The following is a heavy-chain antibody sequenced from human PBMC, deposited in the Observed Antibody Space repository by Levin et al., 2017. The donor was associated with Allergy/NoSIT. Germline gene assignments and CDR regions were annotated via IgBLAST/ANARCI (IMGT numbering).Heavy chain of an antibody. D-gene: IGHD6-25*01. Sequence: KISCKASGGTFSSYAISWVRQAPGQGLEWMGGIIPIFGTANYAQKFQGRVTITADKSTSTAYMELSSLRSEDTAVYYCARDYSSVVSNWFDPWGQGTLVTVSS. V-gene: IGHV1-69*06. J-gene: IGHJ5*02. CDR3: ARDYSSVVSNWFDP. CDR2: IIPIFGTA. CDR1: GGTFSSYA.